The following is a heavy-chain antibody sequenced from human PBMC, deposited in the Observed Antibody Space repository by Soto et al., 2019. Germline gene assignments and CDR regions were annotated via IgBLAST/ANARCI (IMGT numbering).Heavy chain of an antibody. J-gene: IGHJ4*02. Sequence: GLSLRLSWAAAEFTIDDYAMRRIRQAPGKGLEWVSGISWNSGSIGYADSVKGRFTISRDNAKNSLYLQMNSLRAEDTALYYCAKDNSHYGGNFVLAYWGKGTLVTVSS. V-gene: IGHV3-9*01. CDR2: ISWNSGSI. D-gene: IGHD4-17*01. CDR3: AKDNSHYGGNFVLAY. CDR1: EFTIDDYA.